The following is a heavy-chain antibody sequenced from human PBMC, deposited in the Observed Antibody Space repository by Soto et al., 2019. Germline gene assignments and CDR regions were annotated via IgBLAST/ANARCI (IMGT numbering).Heavy chain of an antibody. D-gene: IGHD3-22*01. Sequence: SETLSLTCTVSGGSISSGDYYWSWIRQPPGKGLEWIGYIYYSGSTYYNPSLKSRVTISVDTSKNQFSLKLSSVTAADTAVYYCARVINVRDYYDSSGYYQGIFDYSGQGTLVTVSS. CDR1: GGSISSGDYY. J-gene: IGHJ4*02. CDR2: IYYSGST. CDR3: ARVINVRDYYDSSGYYQGIFDY. V-gene: IGHV4-30-4*01.